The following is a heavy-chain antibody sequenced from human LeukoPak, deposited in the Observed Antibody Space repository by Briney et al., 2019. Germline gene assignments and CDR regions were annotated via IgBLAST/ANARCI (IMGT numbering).Heavy chain of an antibody. Sequence: SQTLSLTCTVSAGFISSGIYYWSWIRQPAGKGLEWIGRIYTSGSTNYNPSLKSRVTISVDTSKNQFSLKLSAVTAADTAVYYCARGAGPPRDWFDPWGQGTLVTVSS. J-gene: IGHJ5*02. CDR3: ARGAGPPRDWFDP. CDR1: AGFISSGIYY. D-gene: IGHD6-19*01. CDR2: IYTSGST. V-gene: IGHV4-61*02.